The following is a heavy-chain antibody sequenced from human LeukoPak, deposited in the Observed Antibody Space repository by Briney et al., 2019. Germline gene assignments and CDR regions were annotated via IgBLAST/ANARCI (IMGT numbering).Heavy chain of an antibody. V-gene: IGHV3-11*05. Sequence: GGSLRLSCAASGFTFSDYYMSWIRQAPGKGLEWVSYISSSSSYTNYADSVKGRFTISRDNAKNSLYLQMNSLRAEGTAVYYCARVLTVDYYYFDYWGQGTLVTVSS. CDR1: GFTFSDYY. J-gene: IGHJ4*02. CDR2: ISSSSSYT. D-gene: IGHD7-27*01. CDR3: ARVLTVDYYYFDY.